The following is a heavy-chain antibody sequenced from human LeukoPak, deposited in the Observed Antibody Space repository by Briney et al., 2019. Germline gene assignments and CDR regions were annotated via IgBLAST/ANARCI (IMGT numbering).Heavy chain of an antibody. D-gene: IGHD3-10*01. J-gene: IGHJ3*02. V-gene: IGHV4-39*01. CDR1: GGSISSSSYY. CDR3: ARSFKAGAFDI. CDR2: IYYSGST. Sequence: SETLSLTCTVSGGSISSSSYYWGWIRQPPGKGLEWIGSIYYSGSTYYNPSLKSRVTISVDTSKNQFSLKLSSVTAADTAVYYCARSFKAGAFDIWGQGTMVTVSS.